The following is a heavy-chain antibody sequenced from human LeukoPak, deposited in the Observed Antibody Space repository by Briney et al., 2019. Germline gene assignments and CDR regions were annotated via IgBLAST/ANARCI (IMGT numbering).Heavy chain of an antibody. J-gene: IGHJ4*02. D-gene: IGHD3-16*01. CDR3: ARVGGSDSTRHYSVDY. Sequence: SETLSLTCAVSGYSITTVYWWGWIRQTPGRGLEWIGSLHHSGITSYNPSLKSRVTISVDTSKNQFSLRLTSVTAADTAVYYCARVGGSDSTRHYSVDYWGQGTLVTVSS. CDR2: LHHSGIT. CDR1: GYSITTVYW. V-gene: IGHV4-38-2*01.